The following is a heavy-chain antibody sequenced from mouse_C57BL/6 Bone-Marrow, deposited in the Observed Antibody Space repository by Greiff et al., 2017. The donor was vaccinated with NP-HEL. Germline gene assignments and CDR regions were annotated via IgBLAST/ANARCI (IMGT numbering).Heavy chain of an antibody. CDR3: AKGLWALDY. J-gene: IGHJ2*01. Sequence: QVQLQQSGPELVKPGASVTISCKASGYAFSSSWMNWVKQRPGKGLEWIGRIYPGDGDTNYNGKFKGKATLTADKSSSTAYMQLSSLTSEDSAVYYCAKGLWALDYWGQGTTLTVSS. CDR1: GYAFSSSW. D-gene: IGHD1-1*02. V-gene: IGHV1-82*01. CDR2: IYPGDGDT.